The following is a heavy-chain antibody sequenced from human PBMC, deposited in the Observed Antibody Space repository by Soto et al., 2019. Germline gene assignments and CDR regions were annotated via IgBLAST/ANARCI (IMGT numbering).Heavy chain of an antibody. CDR3: ARAEYSSSRGFYYGMDV. D-gene: IGHD6-6*01. J-gene: IGHJ6*02. CDR2: IIPIFGTA. CDR1: GGTFSSYS. V-gene: IGHV1-69*13. Sequence: SVKVSCKASGGTFSSYSISWVRQAPGQGLEWMGGIIPIFGTANYAQKFQGRVTITADEPTSTAYMELSSLRSEDTAVYYCARAEYSSSRGFYYGMDVWGQGTTVTVSS.